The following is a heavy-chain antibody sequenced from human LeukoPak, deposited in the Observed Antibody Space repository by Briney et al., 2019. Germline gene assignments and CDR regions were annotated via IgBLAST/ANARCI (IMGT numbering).Heavy chain of an antibody. Sequence: GGSLRLSCAASGFTVSSNYMSWARQAPGEGPEWVSVIYSGGSTYYADSVKGRFTISRDNSKNSLYLQMNSLRAEDTAVYYCAREWDDSSGYYNYWGQGTLVTVSS. J-gene: IGHJ4*02. CDR1: GFTVSSNY. V-gene: IGHV3-53*01. CDR3: AREWDDSSGYYNY. D-gene: IGHD3-22*01. CDR2: IYSGGST.